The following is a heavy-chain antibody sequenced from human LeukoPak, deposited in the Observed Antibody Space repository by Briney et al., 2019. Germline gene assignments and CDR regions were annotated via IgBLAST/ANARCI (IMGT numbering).Heavy chain of an antibody. D-gene: IGHD6-19*01. CDR3: ARRTGYTSGWYRRSWFDP. Sequence: SETLSLTCTVSGGSISSSSYCWGWIRQPPGKGLEWIGSIYYSGSTYYNPSLKSRVTISVDTSKNQFSLKLSSVTAADTAVYYCARRTGYTSGWYRRSWFDPWGQGTLVTVSS. V-gene: IGHV4-39*01. CDR2: IYYSGST. CDR1: GGSISSSSYC. J-gene: IGHJ5*02.